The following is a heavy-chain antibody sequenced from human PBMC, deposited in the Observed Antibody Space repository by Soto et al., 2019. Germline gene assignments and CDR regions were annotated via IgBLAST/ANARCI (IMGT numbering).Heavy chain of an antibody. J-gene: IGHJ4*02. CDR3: ARRMSSGYYSKSPFDY. Sequence: ASVNVSCKASGYTFTSYYMHWVRQAPGQGLEWMGIINPSGGSTSYAQKFQGRVTMTRDTSTSTVYMELSSLRSEDTAVYYCARRMSSGYYSKSPFDYWGQGTLVTVSS. D-gene: IGHD3-22*01. CDR2: INPSGGST. V-gene: IGHV1-46*01. CDR1: GYTFTSYY.